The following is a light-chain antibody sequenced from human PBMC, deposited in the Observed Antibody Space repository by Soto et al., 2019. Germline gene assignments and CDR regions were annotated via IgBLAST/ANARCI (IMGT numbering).Light chain of an antibody. V-gene: IGKV1-39*01. CDR1: QSISSF. CDR3: QQSYGPPLT. CDR2: AAS. J-gene: IGKJ4*01. Sequence: DIQMTQSPSSLSASVGDRVTVTCRASQSISSFLNWYQHRPGKAPKLLIYAASTLQSGVSSRFRGSGSGTYFTLTITSLQPEDFATYYCQQSYGPPLTFGGGTKVEIK.